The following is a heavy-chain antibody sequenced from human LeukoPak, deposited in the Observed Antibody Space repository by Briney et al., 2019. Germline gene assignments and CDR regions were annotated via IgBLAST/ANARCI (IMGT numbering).Heavy chain of an antibody. CDR2: MNPNSGNT. CDR3: ARGLGRAYSNYYFDY. D-gene: IGHD4-11*01. CDR1: GYTFTGYY. V-gene: IGHV1-8*02. J-gene: IGHJ4*02. Sequence: ASVKVSCKASGYTFTGYYMHWVRQATGQGLEWMGWMNPNSGNTGYAQKFQGRVTMTRNTSISTAYMELSSLRSEDTAVYYCARGLGRAYSNYYFDYWGQGTLVTVSS.